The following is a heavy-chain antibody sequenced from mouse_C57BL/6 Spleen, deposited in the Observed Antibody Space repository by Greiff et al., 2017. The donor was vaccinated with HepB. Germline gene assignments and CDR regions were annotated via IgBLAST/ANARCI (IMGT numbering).Heavy chain of an antibody. CDR2: IYPGDGDT. CDR3: ASSSNYLFAY. D-gene: IGHD2-5*01. Sequence: VQLQQSGPELVKPGASVKISCKSSGYAFSSSWMNWVKQRPGKGLEWIGRIYPGDGDTNYNGKFKGKATLTADKSSSTAYMQLSSLTSEDSAVYFCASSSNYLFAYWGQGTLVTVSA. CDR1: GYAFSSSW. J-gene: IGHJ3*01. V-gene: IGHV1-82*01.